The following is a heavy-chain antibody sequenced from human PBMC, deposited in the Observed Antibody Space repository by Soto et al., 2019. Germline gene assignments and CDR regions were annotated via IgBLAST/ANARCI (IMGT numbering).Heavy chain of an antibody. CDR2: IYYSGTT. D-gene: IGHD3-22*01. Sequence: SETLSLTCTVSGGSISSYFWTWIRQPPGKGLEYIGYIYYSGTTYYNPSLRSRVTISIDPSKNQFSLKLSSVTAADTAVYFCAGQDSSGFPQWGQGTLVTVSS. V-gene: IGHV4-59*01. CDR1: GGSISSYF. CDR3: AGQDSSGFPQ. J-gene: IGHJ4*02.